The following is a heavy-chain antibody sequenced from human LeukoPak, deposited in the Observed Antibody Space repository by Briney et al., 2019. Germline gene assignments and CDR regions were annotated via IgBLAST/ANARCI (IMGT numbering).Heavy chain of an antibody. CDR1: GFTFSSHS. V-gene: IGHV3-21*01. CDR3: ASRYCSGGSCYRDDY. Sequence: PGGSLRLSCAASGFTFSSHSMNWVRQAPGKGLEWVSSISSSSSYIYYADSVKGRFTISRDNAKNSLYLQMNSLRAEDTAVYYCASRYCSGGSCYRDDYWGQGTLVTVSS. J-gene: IGHJ4*02. D-gene: IGHD2-15*01. CDR2: ISSSSSYI.